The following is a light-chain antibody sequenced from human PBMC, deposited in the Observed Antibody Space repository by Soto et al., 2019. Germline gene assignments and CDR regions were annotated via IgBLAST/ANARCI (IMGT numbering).Light chain of an antibody. V-gene: IGLV2-14*01. CDR2: GVI. CDR1: SSDVGTYDD. J-gene: IGLJ3*02. CDR3: SSYTSSYTWV. Sequence: QSALTQPASVSASPGQSITISCTGTSSDVGTYDDVSWYRQHPGKGPKLLIYGVIDRPSGVSNRFSGSKSGNAASLTISGLQAEDEGAYYCSSYTSSYTWVFGGGTKVTVL.